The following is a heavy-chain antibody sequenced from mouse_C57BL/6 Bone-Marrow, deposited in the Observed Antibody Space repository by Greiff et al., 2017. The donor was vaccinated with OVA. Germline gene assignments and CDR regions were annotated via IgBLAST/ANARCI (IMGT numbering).Heavy chain of an antibody. J-gene: IGHJ1*03. Sequence: EVKLMESGGGLVQPKGSLKLSCAASGFSFNTYAMNWVRQAPGKGLEWVACIRSKSNNYATYYADSVKDRFTISRDDSESMLYLQMNNLKTEDTAMYYCVRYGYDDCDVWGTGTTVTVSS. D-gene: IGHD2-2*01. V-gene: IGHV10-1*01. CDR1: GFSFNTYA. CDR2: IRSKSNNYAT. CDR3: VRYGYDDCDV.